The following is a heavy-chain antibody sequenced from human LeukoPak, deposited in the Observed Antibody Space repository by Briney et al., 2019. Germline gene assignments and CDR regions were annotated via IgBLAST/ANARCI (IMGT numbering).Heavy chain of an antibody. CDR2: ISGSGGST. D-gene: IGHD3-22*01. CDR1: GFTFSSYA. J-gene: IGHJ4*02. CDR3: ALIDSSGFLKD. V-gene: IGHV3-23*01. Sequence: GGSLRLSCAASGFTFSSYAMSWVRQAPGKGLEWVSAISGSGGSTCYADSVKGRFTISRDNSKNTLYLQMNSLRAEDTAVYYCALIDSSGFLKDWGQGTLVTVSS.